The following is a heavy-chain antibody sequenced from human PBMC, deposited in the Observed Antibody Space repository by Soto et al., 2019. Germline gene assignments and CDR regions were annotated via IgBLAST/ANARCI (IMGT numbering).Heavy chain of an antibody. CDR2: INWNSGSS. V-gene: IGHV3-9*01. CDR3: AREKNDGTEETHAFDV. Sequence: EVHMVESGGGLAQPGRSLRLSCAASGFTFDDYDMHWVRQAPGKGREWVAGINWNSGSSGYADSVKGRFTISRDNAKDSLYIQLNSLRIEDTAVYFFAREKNDGTEETHAFDVWGQGTMVTVSS. J-gene: IGHJ3*01. CDR1: GFTFDDYD.